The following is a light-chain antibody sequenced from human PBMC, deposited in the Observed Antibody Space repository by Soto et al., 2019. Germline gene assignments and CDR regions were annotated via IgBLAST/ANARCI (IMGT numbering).Light chain of an antibody. CDR1: QSINNH. V-gene: IGKV1-39*01. CDR3: QQSYSVPPS. CDR2: AAS. Sequence: DIQMTQSPSSLSASVGDRVTITCRASQSINNHLNWYQQRPGKAPELLIYAASSLHSGVPSRFSGSESGTEFNLTISSLQPDDFATYYCQQSYSVPPSFGQGTKLEIK. J-gene: IGKJ2*01.